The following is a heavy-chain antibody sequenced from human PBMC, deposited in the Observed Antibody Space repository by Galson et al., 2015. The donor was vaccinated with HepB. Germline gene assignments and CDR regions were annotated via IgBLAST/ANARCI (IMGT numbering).Heavy chain of an antibody. CDR2: ISTYNGNT. CDR1: GYTFSSYG. Sequence: SVKVSCKASGYTFSSYGISWVRQAPGQGLQWMGWISTYNGNTNYLQKLQRRVTMTTDTSTSTAYMELRGLKSDDTAVYYCAGDRLHGGAPTLDYWGQGALVTVSS. D-gene: IGHD2-21*01. CDR3: AGDRLHGGAPTLDY. J-gene: IGHJ4*02. V-gene: IGHV1-18*01.